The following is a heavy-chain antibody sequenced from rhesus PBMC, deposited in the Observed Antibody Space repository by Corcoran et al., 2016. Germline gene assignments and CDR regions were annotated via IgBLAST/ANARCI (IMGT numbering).Heavy chain of an antibody. CDR3: ARELCGVIID. CDR2: IDGKGSSN. J-gene: IGHJ4*01. CDR1: GVSIRSSY. Sequence: QLQLQESGPGLVKPSETLSVTCAVSGVSIRSSYWVCIRLARGKGLEWIGYIDGKGSSNNDNPSIKRRVTLSGETSKNQLSRKLDSVTAAETAGYYWARELCGVIIDWGQGVLVTVSS. D-gene: IGHD3-22*01. V-gene: IGHV4-169*02.